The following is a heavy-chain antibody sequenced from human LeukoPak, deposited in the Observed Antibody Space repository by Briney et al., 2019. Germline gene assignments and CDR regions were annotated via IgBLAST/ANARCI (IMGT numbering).Heavy chain of an antibody. CDR2: INHSGST. V-gene: IGHV4-34*01. D-gene: IGHD2-2*02. Sequence: SETLSLTCAVSGWSFSDYYWSWIRQPPGKGLEWIGEINHSGSTNYNPSLKSRVTISVDTSKNQFSLKLSSVTAADTAVYYCASTYCSSTSCYRDAFDIWGQGTMVTVSS. CDR1: GWSFSDYY. J-gene: IGHJ3*02. CDR3: ASTYCSSTSCYRDAFDI.